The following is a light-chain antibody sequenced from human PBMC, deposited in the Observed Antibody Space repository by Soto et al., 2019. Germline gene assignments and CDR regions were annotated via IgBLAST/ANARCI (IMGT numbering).Light chain of an antibody. CDR3: QSYDSRVWI. V-gene: IGLV1-40*01. CDR1: SSNIGAGYE. Sequence: QSVLTQPPSVSGAPGQTVTISCAGSSSNIGAGYEVHWYQQLPGTAPKLLIFANNNRPSGVPDRFSGSRSGTSASLVITGLQAEDEADYYCQSYDSRVWIFGGGTKLTVL. CDR2: ANN. J-gene: IGLJ2*01.